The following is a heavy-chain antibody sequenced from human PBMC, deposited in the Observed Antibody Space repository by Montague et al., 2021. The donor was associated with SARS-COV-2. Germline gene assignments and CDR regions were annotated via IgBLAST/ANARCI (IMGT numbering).Heavy chain of an antibody. Sequence: SETLSLTCTVSGGSISSYNYYWDRNRPPPGKGLERIGSIYDSASTYSNLSLKRRVTIYVYTTKNHLSLKLNSVTAADTAFYYCATRVRKRLPLATTIGGFDVGGQGTMVTVSS. CDR3: ATRVRKRLPLATTIGGFDV. CDR1: GGSISSYNYY. J-gene: IGHJ3*01. CDR2: IYDSAST. D-gene: IGHD4-17*01. V-gene: IGHV4-39*02.